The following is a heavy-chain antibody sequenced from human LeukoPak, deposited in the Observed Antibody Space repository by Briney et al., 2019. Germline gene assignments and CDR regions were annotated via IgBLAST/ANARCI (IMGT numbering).Heavy chain of an antibody. Sequence: SETLSLTCIVSGYSISSGYYWGWIRQPPGKGLEWIGNIHHSGSTYYNPSLKSRVTISVDTSKNQLSLKLSSVTAADTAVYYCARVAAGIGFFQHWGQGALVTVSS. CDR3: ARVAAGIGFFQH. CDR1: GYSISSGYY. CDR2: IHHSGST. D-gene: IGHD6-13*01. J-gene: IGHJ1*01. V-gene: IGHV4-38-2*02.